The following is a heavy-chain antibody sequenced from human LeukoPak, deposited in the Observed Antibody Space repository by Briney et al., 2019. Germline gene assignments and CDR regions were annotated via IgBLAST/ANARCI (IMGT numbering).Heavy chain of an antibody. V-gene: IGHV3-9*01. CDR2: ISWNSGSI. CDR1: GFTFDDYA. D-gene: IGHD2-21*02. J-gene: IGHJ4*02. CDR3: AKVFGGDCYSEYYFDY. Sequence: GGSLRLSCAASGFTFDDYAMHWVRQAPGKGLEWVSGISWNSGSIGYADSVKGRFTISRDNAKNSLYLQMNSLRAEDTALYYCAKVFGGDCYSEYYFDYWGQGTLVTVSS.